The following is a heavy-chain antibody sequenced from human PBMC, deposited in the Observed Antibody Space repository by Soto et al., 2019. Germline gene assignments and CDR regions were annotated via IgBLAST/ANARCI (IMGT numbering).Heavy chain of an antibody. J-gene: IGHJ3*02. CDR1: GFTFSSYS. V-gene: IGHV3-21*01. D-gene: IGHD2-15*01. CDR3: AKHYVMVAAQMTTVNLVAFDI. CDR2: ISSSSSYI. Sequence: GGSLRLSCAASGFTFSSYSMNWVRQAPGKGLEWVSSISSSSSYIYYADSVKGRFTISRDNAKNSLYLQMNSLRAEDTAVYYCAKHYVMVAAQMTTVNLVAFDIWGQGTMVTVSS.